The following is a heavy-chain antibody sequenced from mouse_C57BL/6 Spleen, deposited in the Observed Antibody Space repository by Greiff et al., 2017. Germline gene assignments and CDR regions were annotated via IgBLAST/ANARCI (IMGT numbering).Heavy chain of an antibody. V-gene: IGHV1-26*01. CDR1: GYTFTDYY. Sequence: EVQLQQSGPELVKPGASVKISCKASGYTFTDYYMNWVKQSPGQSLEWIGDINPNNGGTSYNQKFKGKATLTVDKSSSTAYMELRSLTAEDSAVXYCARSDYDGSSAFDYWGKGTTVTVSS. CDR2: INPNNGGT. D-gene: IGHD1-1*01. J-gene: IGHJ2*01. CDR3: ARSDYDGSSAFDY.